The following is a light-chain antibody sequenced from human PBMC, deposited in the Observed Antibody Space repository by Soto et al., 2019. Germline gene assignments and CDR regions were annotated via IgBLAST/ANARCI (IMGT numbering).Light chain of an antibody. V-gene: IGLV1-44*01. Sequence: QAVVTQPPSASGTPGQRVTISCSGSSSNIGSHAVNWYQQLPQTAPKLLIYSHNQRPSGVPDRFSGSKSGTSASLAISGLQSEDEADYYCASWDDRLNAYVFGTGTKLTVL. CDR2: SHN. CDR3: ASWDDRLNAYV. J-gene: IGLJ1*01. CDR1: SSNIGSHA.